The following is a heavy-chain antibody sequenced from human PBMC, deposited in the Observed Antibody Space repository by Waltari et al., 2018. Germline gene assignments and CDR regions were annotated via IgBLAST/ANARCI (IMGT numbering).Heavy chain of an antibody. J-gene: IGHJ4*02. Sequence: SSAVSGFTFSDHYMDWVRQAPGKGLEWVGRTKNKANRYTTEYAASVKGRFTISRDDSKNSLYLQMNSLTTEDTAVYYCVRWRDGSCSLWGQGTLVTVSS. CDR1: GFTFSDHY. V-gene: IGHV3-72*01. CDR3: VRWRDGSCSL. D-gene: IGHD3-22*01. CDR2: TKNKANRYTT.